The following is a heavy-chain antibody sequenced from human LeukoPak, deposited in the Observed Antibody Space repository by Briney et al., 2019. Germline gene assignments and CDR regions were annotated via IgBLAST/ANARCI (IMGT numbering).Heavy chain of an antibody. CDR2: MNPNSGNT. D-gene: IGHD3-10*01. CDR3: AGGVRGVIILVYYYYMDV. Sequence: ASVKVSCKASGYTFTSYGINWVRQATGQGLEWMGWMNPNSGNTGYAQKFQGRVTITRNTSISTAYMELSSLRSEDTAVYYCAGGVRGVIILVYYYYMDVWGKGTTVTVSS. CDR1: GYTFTSYG. J-gene: IGHJ6*03. V-gene: IGHV1-8*03.